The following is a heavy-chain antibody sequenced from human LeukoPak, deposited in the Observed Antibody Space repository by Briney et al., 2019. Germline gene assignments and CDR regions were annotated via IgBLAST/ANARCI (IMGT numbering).Heavy chain of an antibody. CDR1: GYTFTGYY. Sequence: ASVKVSCKASGYTFTGYYMHWVRQAPGQGLEWMGWINTNTGNPTYAQGFTGRFVFSLDTSVSTAYLQISSLKAEDTAVYYCAANYGSGSPFGYYYYMDVWGKGTTVTVSS. J-gene: IGHJ6*03. V-gene: IGHV7-4-1*02. CDR3: AANYGSGSPFGYYYYMDV. CDR2: INTNTGNP. D-gene: IGHD3-10*01.